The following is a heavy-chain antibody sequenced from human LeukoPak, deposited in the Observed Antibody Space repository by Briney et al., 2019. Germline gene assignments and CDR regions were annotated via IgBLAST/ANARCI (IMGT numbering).Heavy chain of an antibody. D-gene: IGHD4-17*01. J-gene: IGHJ4*02. Sequence: SVKVSCKASGGTFSSYAISWVRQAPGQGLEWMGGIIPIFGTANYAQEFQGRVTITADKSTSTAYMELSSLRSEDTAVYYCARALGVYGDYDFDYWGQGTLVTVSS. CDR1: GGTFSSYA. V-gene: IGHV1-69*06. CDR3: ARALGVYGDYDFDY. CDR2: IIPIFGTA.